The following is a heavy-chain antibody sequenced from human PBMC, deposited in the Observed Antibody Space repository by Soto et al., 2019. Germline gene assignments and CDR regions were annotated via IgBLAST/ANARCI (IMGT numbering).Heavy chain of an antibody. CDR3: ARSSDTNYYYGMDV. Sequence: ASVKGSCKASGYTFTGYYMHWVRQAPGQGLEWMGWINPNSGGTNYAQKFQGRVTMTRDTSISTAYMELSRLRSDDTAVYYCARSSDTNYYYGMDVWGQGTTVTVSS. V-gene: IGHV1-2*02. CDR2: INPNSGGT. CDR1: GYTFTGYY. J-gene: IGHJ6*02. D-gene: IGHD3-10*01.